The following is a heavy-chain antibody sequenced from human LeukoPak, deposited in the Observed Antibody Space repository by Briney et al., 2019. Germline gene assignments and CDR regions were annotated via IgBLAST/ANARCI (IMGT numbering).Heavy chain of an antibody. CDR3: AKAYSSSGGSFDY. J-gene: IGHJ4*02. CDR1: GFTFDDYA. D-gene: IGHD2-2*01. V-gene: IGHV3-9*01. CDR2: ISWNSGSI. Sequence: GGSLRLSCVASGFTFDDYAIHWVRHAPGKGLQWVSGISWNSGSIVYADSVKGRFTISRDNAKNSLYLQMNSLRAEDTAFYYCAKAYSSSGGSFDYWGQGTLVTVSS.